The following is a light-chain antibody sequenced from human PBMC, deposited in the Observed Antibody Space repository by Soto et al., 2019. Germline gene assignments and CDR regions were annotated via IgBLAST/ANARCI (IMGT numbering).Light chain of an antibody. CDR1: SSDVGGYKY. J-gene: IGLJ3*02. V-gene: IGLV2-14*01. Sequence: QSALTQPASVSGSPGQSITISCTGTSSDVGGYKYVSWYQQHPGKAPQLMIYEVSNRPSGVSNRFSGSKSGNTASLTISGLQTEDEADYYCSSYTSSSTLEVFGGGTKVTVL. CDR2: EVS. CDR3: SSYTSSSTLEV.